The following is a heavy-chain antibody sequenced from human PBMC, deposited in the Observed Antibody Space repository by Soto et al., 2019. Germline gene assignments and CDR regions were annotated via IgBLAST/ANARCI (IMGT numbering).Heavy chain of an antibody. CDR2: INAGNGNT. CDR3: ARDMKSPYYFDY. D-gene: IGHD3-16*01. V-gene: IGHV1-3*01. CDR1: GYSFTSYA. J-gene: IGHJ4*02. Sequence: ASVTVSWQAAGYSFTSYAMHWVRQAPGQRLEWMGWINAGNGNTKYSQKFQGRVTITRDTSASTAYMELSSLRSEDTAVYYCARDMKSPYYFDYWGQGTLVTVSS.